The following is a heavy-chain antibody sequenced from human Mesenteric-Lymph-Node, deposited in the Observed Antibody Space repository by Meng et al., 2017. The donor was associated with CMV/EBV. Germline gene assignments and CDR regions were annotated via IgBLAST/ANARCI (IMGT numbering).Heavy chain of an antibody. CDR3: ARESPATYYFDY. Sequence: ASVKVSCKASGYTFTSYDINWVRQATGQGLEWMGWMNPNSGNTGYAQKFQGRVTMTRNTSINTAYMELSSLRSEDTAVYYCARESPATYYFDYWGRGTLVTVSS. CDR2: MNPNSGNT. J-gene: IGHJ4*02. V-gene: IGHV1-8*01. CDR1: GYTFTSYD. D-gene: IGHD1-1*01.